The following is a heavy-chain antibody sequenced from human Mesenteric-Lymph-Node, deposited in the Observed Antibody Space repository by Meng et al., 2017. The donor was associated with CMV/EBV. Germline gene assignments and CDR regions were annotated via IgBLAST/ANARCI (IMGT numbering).Heavy chain of an antibody. V-gene: IGHV1-2*06. CDR3: ARDRDTDWYSPFDY. J-gene: IGHJ4*02. CDR1: GYTFIDYY. Sequence: QVQLVQSGAAVKKPVASVRVPCKASGYTFIDYYINWLRQAPGQGLEWMGRINPKTGGRSYAQNFQGRVTMTRDTSINTAYMEVNRLNSDDTAMYYCARDRDTDWYSPFDYWGPGTLVTVSS. CDR2: INPKTGGR. D-gene: IGHD3-9*01.